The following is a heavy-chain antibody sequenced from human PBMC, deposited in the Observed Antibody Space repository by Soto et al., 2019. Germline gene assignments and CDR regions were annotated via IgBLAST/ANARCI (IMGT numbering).Heavy chain of an antibody. CDR2: INHIETT. Sequence: SETLSLTCTVSGASITYGGYSWSWIRQTPGKGLEWLGYINHIETTFYNPSFESRLSLSIDRAKNQFSLNLNSMSAADRAVYFCARGGGSDSFDYWGQGVLVTVSS. CDR1: GASITYGGYS. D-gene: IGHD1-26*01. CDR3: ARGGGSDSFDY. J-gene: IGHJ4*02. V-gene: IGHV4-30-2*01.